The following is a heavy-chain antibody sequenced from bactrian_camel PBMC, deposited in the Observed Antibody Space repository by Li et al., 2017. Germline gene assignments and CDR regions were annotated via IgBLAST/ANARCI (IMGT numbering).Heavy chain of an antibody. CDR3: ATDPRAGWAFNADHFKY. CDR2: DNGVGTT. CDR1: GSIQRTNC. Sequence: QLVESGGGSAQPGGSLRLTCAASGSIQRTNCMGWFRQAPGKERDWVATDNGVGTTYYGDSVKGRFAISRDNAKNTVYLQMNSLKPDDTAMYYCATDPRAGWAFNADHFKYWGQGTQVTVS. D-gene: IGHD5*01. V-gene: IGHV3S53*01. J-gene: IGHJ4*01.